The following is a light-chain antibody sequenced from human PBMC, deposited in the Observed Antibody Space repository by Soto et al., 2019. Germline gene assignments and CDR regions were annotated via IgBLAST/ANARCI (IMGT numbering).Light chain of an antibody. V-gene: IGKV3-20*01. J-gene: IGKJ1*01. CDR2: GAS. CDR1: QSVTNNY. CDR3: QQYSRAPLT. Sequence: EIVLTHSPGTLSLSPGERATLSCRASQSVTNNYLAWYQQKPGQAPRLVIYGASSRATGIPARFSASGSGTDFTLTISRLEPEDFAVYYCQQYSRAPLTFGQGTKVQIK.